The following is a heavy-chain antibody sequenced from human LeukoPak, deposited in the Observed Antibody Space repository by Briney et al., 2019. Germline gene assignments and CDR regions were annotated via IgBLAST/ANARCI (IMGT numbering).Heavy chain of an antibody. CDR1: GFTFSSYA. CDR2: ISGSGGST. CDR3: AKDLESGYDYLVGGY. Sequence: GGSLRLSCAASGFTFSSYAMSWVRQAPGKGLEWVSAISGSGGSTYYADSVKGRFTISRDNSKNTLYLQMNSLRAEDTAVYYCAKDLESGYDYLVGGYWGQGTLVTVSS. D-gene: IGHD5-12*01. J-gene: IGHJ4*02. V-gene: IGHV3-23*01.